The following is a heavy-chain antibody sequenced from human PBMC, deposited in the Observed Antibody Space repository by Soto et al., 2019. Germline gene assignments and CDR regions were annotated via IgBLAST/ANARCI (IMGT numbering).Heavy chain of an antibody. CDR3: AKDQIWEVPHFFDH. Sequence: GSLRLSCAASGFTFSNYAMTWVRQAPGKGPEWVSTISSDATKTFYADSVKGRFTISRDFSKNTLYLQMSSLRAEDTAIYYCAKDQIWEVPHFFDHWGQGILVTVSS. V-gene: IGHV3-23*01. CDR1: GFTFSNYA. CDR2: ISSDATKT. D-gene: IGHD3-16*01. J-gene: IGHJ4*02.